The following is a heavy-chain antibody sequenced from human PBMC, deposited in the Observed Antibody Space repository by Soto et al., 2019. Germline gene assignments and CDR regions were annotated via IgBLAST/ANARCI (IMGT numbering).Heavy chain of an antibody. CDR2: IYYSGST. CDR3: ARDRTTVVTDS. Sequence: SETLSLTCTVSGGSVSSGSYYWSWIRQPPGKGLEWIGYIYYSGSTNYNPSLKSRVTISVDTSKNQFSLKLSSVTAADTAVYYCARDRTTVVTDSWGQGTMVTVS. D-gene: IGHD4-17*01. CDR1: GGSVSSGSYY. V-gene: IGHV4-61*01. J-gene: IGHJ3*01.